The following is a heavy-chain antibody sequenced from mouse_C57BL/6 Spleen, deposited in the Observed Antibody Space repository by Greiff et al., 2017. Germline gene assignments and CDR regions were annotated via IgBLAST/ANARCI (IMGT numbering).Heavy chain of an antibody. V-gene: IGHV3-6*01. CDR1: GYSITSGYY. J-gene: IGHJ4*01. Sequence: ESGPGLVKPSQSLSLTCSVTGYSITSGYYWNWIRQFPGNKLEWMGYISYDGSNNYNPSLKNRISITRDTSKNQFFLKLNSVTTEDTATYYCARASLYYAMDYWGQGTSVTVSS. CDR3: ARASLYYAMDY. CDR2: ISYDGSN.